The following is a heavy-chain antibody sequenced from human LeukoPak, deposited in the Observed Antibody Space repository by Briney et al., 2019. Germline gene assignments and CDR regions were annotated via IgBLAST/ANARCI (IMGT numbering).Heavy chain of an antibody. CDR3: ARAFMTAAGTAAFDI. J-gene: IGHJ3*02. D-gene: IGHD6-13*01. Sequence: GGSLRLSCAASGFTVSSNYMSWVRQAPGKGLEWVSVIYSGGSTYYADSVKGRFTISRDNSKNTLYLQMNSLRAGDTAVYYCARAFMTAAGTAAFDIWGQGTMVTVSS. CDR2: IYSGGST. V-gene: IGHV3-66*02. CDR1: GFTVSSNY.